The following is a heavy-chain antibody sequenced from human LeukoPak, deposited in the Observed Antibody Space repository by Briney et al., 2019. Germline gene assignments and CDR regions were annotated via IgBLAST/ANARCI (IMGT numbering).Heavy chain of an antibody. D-gene: IGHD3-10*01. V-gene: IGHV1-24*01. CDR1: GYTLTELS. J-gene: IGHJ5*02. CDR2: FDPEDGET. Sequence: ASVKVSCKVSGYTLTELSMHWVRQAPGKGLEWMGGFDPEDGETIYAQKFQGRVTMTEDTSTDTAYMELSSLRSEDTAVYYCARDPRGDNWFDPWGQGTLVTVSS. CDR3: ARDPRGDNWFDP.